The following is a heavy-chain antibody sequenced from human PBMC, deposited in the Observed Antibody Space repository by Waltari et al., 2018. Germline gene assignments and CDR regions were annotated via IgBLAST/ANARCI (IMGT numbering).Heavy chain of an antibody. D-gene: IGHD6-13*01. J-gene: IGHJ4*02. CDR2: ISGTSATT. CDR3: AKDRSFMPGSWHPLDY. Sequence: EVQLLESGGGLVQPGGSLRRSCPALGFPFTSYPLPWVRQAPGKGPEWVSVISGTSATTHYADSVKGRFTISRDNSKNTLYLQMNSLRVEDTAVYYCAKDRSFMPGSWHPLDYWGQGALVTVSS. V-gene: IGHV3-23*01. CDR1: GFPFTSYP.